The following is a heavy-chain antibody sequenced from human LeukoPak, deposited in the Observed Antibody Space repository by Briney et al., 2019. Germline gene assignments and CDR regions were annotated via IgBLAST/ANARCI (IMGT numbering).Heavy chain of an antibody. J-gene: IGHJ3*02. CDR2: VYYSGTT. V-gene: IGHV4-59*01. D-gene: IGHD1/OR15-1a*01. Sequence: SETLSLTCTVSGGSISSYYWSWIRHPPGKGLGWIGYVYYSGTTNYNPSLQSRVTMSVDTSKNQFSLYLRSVIAADTAVYYCAREGGEQIGDAFDIWGQGTMVTVSS. CDR1: GGSISSYY. CDR3: AREGGEQIGDAFDI.